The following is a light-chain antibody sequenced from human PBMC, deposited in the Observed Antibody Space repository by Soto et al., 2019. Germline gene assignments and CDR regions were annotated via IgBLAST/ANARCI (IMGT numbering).Light chain of an antibody. CDR1: QSVSSNY. CDR2: GAS. CDR3: QQYGRSPMFT. J-gene: IGKJ2*01. V-gene: IGKV3-20*01. Sequence: EIVLTQSPGTLSLSPGEIATLSCRASQSVSSNYLAWYQHKPGQAPRLLIYGASRGAAGIPDRFSGSGSGTDFTLTISRLEPEDFAVYVCQQYGRSPMFTFGQGTKLAIK.